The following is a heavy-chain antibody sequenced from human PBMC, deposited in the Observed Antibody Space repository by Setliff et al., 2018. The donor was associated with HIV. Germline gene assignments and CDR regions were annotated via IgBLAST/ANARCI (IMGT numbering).Heavy chain of an antibody. V-gene: IGHV3-7*01. J-gene: IGHJ6*02. Sequence: GGSLRLSCAASGFTFSTYWMSWVRQAPGKGLEWVANIKQDGSEKNYMDSVKGRFTIPRDNSKNTLDLQMNSLRAEDTAVYYCAKETLAARGTLWHYYYMDVWGQGTTVTVSS. CDR2: IKQDGSEK. CDR3: AKETLAARGTLWHYYYMDV. D-gene: IGHD6-13*01. CDR1: GFTFSTYW.